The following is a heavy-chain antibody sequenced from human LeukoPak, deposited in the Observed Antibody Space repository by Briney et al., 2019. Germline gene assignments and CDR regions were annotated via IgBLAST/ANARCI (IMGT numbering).Heavy chain of an antibody. CDR2: IYYSGST. CDR1: GGSISSGDYY. V-gene: IGHV4-61*08. CDR3: ASNLSGSYYNWFDP. Sequence: SETLSLTCTVTGGSISSGDYYWSWIRQPPGKGLERIGYIYYSGSTNYNPSLKSRVTISVDTSKNQFSLKLSSVTAADTAVYYCASNLSGSYYNWFDPWGQGTLVTVSS. J-gene: IGHJ5*02. D-gene: IGHD1-26*01.